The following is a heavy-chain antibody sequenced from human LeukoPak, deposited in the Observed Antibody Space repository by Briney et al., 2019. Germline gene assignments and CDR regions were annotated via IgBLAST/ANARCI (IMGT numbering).Heavy chain of an antibody. Sequence: GGSLRLSCAASGFTFSSYAMNWVRQAPGKGLEWLSYISSSGVTKYYADSVKGRFTISRDNAKSSVYLQMNRLRADDTALYYCARDHDSGWLFYYGMDVWGQGTTVTVSS. CDR3: ARDHDSGWLFYYGMDV. V-gene: IGHV3-48*03. CDR1: GFTFSSYA. CDR2: ISSSGVTK. D-gene: IGHD6-19*01. J-gene: IGHJ6*02.